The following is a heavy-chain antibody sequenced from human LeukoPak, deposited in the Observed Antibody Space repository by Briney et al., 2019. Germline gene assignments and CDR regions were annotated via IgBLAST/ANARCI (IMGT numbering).Heavy chain of an antibody. D-gene: IGHD3-22*01. CDR3: AKDMSYYDSSGYYDSGSDY. Sequence: GGSLRLSCAASGFTFSSYAMSWVRQATGKGLEWVSSISGSGVGTYYADSVKGRFTIYRDDSKNTLSLQMSSLRAEDTAVYYCAKDMSYYDSSGYYDSGSDYWGQGTLVTVSS. J-gene: IGHJ4*02. CDR1: GFTFSSYA. CDR2: ISGSGVGT. V-gene: IGHV3-23*01.